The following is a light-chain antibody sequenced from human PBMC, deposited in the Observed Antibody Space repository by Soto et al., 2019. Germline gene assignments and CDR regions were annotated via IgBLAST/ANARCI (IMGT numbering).Light chain of an antibody. V-gene: IGKV3-20*01. J-gene: IGKJ1*01. CDR2: GAS. CDR3: QQYGNSRT. CDR1: QSVGSN. Sequence: EVVMTQSIATMSLSPGERATLSCKASQSVGSNLAWYQQKPGQAPRLLIYGASSRATGIPDRLSGSGSGTDFTLTISRLEPEDLAVYYCQQYGNSRTFGQGTQVEIK.